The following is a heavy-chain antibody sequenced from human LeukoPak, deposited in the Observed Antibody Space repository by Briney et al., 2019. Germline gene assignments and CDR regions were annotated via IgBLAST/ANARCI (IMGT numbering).Heavy chain of an antibody. Sequence: GGSLRLSCAASGFTFSDYYMSWIRQAPGEGLEWVSYISDSSSYTDYADSVKGRFTISRDNSKSTLYLQMNSLRAEDTAVYYCAKVEGIYYGSGSYIGYWGQGTLVTVSS. V-gene: IGHV3-11*05. D-gene: IGHD3-10*01. CDR3: AKVEGIYYGSGSYIGY. CDR2: ISDSSSYT. J-gene: IGHJ4*02. CDR1: GFTFSDYY.